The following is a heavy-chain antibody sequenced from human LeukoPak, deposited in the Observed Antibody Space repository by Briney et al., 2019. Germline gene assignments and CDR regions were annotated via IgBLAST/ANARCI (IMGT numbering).Heavy chain of an antibody. CDR3: VKDVGGSYAFDY. V-gene: IGHV3-64D*09. J-gene: IGHJ4*02. D-gene: IGHD1-26*01. Sequence: GGSLRLSCSASGFTFSRYAMHWVRQALGKGLEYVSGINDNGGRTHYGDSEKGRFSISRDNSKNTLHLQMSTLRAEDTALYYCVKDVGGSYAFDYWGQGILVTVAS. CDR2: INDNGGRT. CDR1: GFTFSRYA.